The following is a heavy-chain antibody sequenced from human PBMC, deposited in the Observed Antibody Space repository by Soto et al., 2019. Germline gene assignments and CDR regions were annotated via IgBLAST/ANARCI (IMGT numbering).Heavy chain of an antibody. V-gene: IGHV4-34*01. D-gene: IGHD3-16*01. CDR1: GGSFFGYE. J-gene: IGHJ6*03. CDR2: INPKEVKNRETT. CDR3: ARASGYSNGWGSYYYYIDV. Sequence: QVQLQQWGAGLLKPSETLSLTCAVYGGSFFGYEWTWIRQPPGMGLEWIGEINPKEVKNRETTSYNPSLRGRAAISVDTSRNQFSLKLTSVTAADTAVYYCARASGYSNGWGSYYYYIDVRARGTTVNVAS.